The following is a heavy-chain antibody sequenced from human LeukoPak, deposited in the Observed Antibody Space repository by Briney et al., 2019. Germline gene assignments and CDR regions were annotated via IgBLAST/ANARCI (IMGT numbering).Heavy chain of an antibody. CDR1: GGSMKDYY. D-gene: IGHD2-21*02. CDR2: INDNGHS. V-gene: IGHV4-59*12. Sequence: SETLSLTCSVSGGSMKDYYWSWIRQPPGKGLEWIAYINDNGHSGYNPALESRVTISVDTSKNQFSLRLSSVTAADTAVYYCARGGLYCGGDCYVDYWGQGTLVTVSS. CDR3: ARGGLYCGGDCYVDY. J-gene: IGHJ4*02.